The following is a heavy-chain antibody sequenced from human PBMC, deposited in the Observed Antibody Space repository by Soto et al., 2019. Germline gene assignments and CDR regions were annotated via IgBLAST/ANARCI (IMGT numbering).Heavy chain of an antibody. D-gene: IGHD6-19*01. CDR2: INPNNGDT. J-gene: IGHJ4*02. Sequence: DSVKVSCKASGYTFSGYYIHWVRQAPGQGPEWVGWINPNNGDTNYAQKYQGRVTMTRDTSITTVYMELNSLRSDDTAVYYCARGLPVAGKKFDYWGQGTLVTGSS. V-gene: IGHV1-2*02. CDR1: GYTFSGYY. CDR3: ARGLPVAGKKFDY.